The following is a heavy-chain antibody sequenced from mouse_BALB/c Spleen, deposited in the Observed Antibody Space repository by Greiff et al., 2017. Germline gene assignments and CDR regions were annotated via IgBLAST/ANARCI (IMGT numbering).Heavy chain of an antibody. CDR2: ISSGGST. CDR1: GFTFSSYA. V-gene: IGHV5-6-5*01. D-gene: IGHD2-14*01. Sequence: EVKLMESGGGLVKPGGSLKLSCAASGFTFSSYAMSWVRQTPEKRLEWVASISSGGSTYYPDSVKGRFTISRDNAKNTLYLQMSSLRSEDTAMYYCAEVRRGYWGQGTTLTVSS. J-gene: IGHJ2*01. CDR3: AEVRRGY.